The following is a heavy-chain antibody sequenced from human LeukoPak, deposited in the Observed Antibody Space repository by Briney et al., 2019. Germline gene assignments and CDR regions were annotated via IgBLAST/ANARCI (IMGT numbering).Heavy chain of an antibody. CDR2: INPNSGGT. CDR3: ARAYNGYSSPSPKGY. CDR1: GYTFTGYY. D-gene: IGHD6-6*01. Sequence: GASVKVSCTASGYTFTGYYMHWVRQAPGQGLEWMGRINPNSGGTNYAQKFQGRVTMTRDTSISTAYMELSRLRSDDTAVYYCARAYNGYSSPSPKGYWGQGTLVTVSS. V-gene: IGHV1-2*06. J-gene: IGHJ4*02.